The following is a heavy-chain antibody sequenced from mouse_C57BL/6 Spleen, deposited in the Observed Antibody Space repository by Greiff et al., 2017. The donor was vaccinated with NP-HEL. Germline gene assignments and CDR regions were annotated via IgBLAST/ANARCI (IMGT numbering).Heavy chain of an antibody. Sequence: EVKLMESGGGLVQSGRSLRLSCATSGFTFSDFYMEWVRQAPGKGLEWIAASRNKANDYTTEYSASVKGRFIVSRDTSQSILYLQMNALRAEDTAIYYCARDESNYAPFAYWGQGTLVTVSA. D-gene: IGHD2-5*01. CDR2: SRNKANDYTT. CDR1: GFTFSDFY. V-gene: IGHV7-1*01. CDR3: ARDESNYAPFAY. J-gene: IGHJ3*01.